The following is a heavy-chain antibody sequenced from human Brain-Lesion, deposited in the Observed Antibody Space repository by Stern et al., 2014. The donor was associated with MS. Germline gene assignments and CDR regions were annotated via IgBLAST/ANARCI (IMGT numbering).Heavy chain of an antibody. CDR3: ARGERWFDS. CDR2: FKKDGRRT. D-gene: IGHD3-10*01. V-gene: IGHV3-74*02. CDR1: GFTFSNYW. Sequence: EVQLVESGGGLVQPGGSLRLSCAASGFTFSNYWMHWVRQAPGKGLVWVSRFKKDGRRTSYADSVKGRFTMSRDNAKNTLYLQMNSLRVEDTAIYYCARGERWFDSWGQGTLVTVSS. J-gene: IGHJ5*01.